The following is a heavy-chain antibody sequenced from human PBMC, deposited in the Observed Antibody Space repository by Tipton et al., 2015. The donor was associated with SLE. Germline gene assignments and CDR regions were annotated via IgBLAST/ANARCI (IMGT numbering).Heavy chain of an antibody. V-gene: IGHV3-53*01. D-gene: IGHD1-7*01. CDR3: AKGYNWNSVGAFDI. CDR2: VYSDGST. Sequence: SLRLSCAASGFTVSSNYMNWVRQAPGKGLEWVSIVYSDGSTNYADFVKGRFTISRDNSKNTLYLQMNSLRAEDTAVYYCAKGYNWNSVGAFDIWGQGTMVTVSS. CDR1: GFTVSSNY. J-gene: IGHJ3*02.